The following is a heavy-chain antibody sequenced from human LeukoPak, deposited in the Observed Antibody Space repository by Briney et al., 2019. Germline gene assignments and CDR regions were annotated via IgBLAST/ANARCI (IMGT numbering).Heavy chain of an antibody. CDR1: GGSISSYY. CDR2: IHTSGST. V-gene: IGHV4-4*07. J-gene: IGHJ4*02. Sequence: SETLSLTCTVSGGSISSYYWSWIRQPAGKGLEWIGRIHTSGSTNYNPSLKSRVTMSVDTSKNQFSLKLNSVTAADTAVYYCATTANSSGWFAYWGQGTLVTVSS. D-gene: IGHD6-19*01. CDR3: ATTANSSGWFAY.